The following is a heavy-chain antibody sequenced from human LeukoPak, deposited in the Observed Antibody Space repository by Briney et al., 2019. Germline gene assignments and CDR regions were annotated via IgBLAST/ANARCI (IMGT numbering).Heavy chain of an antibody. CDR3: ARDLGGRPPSYYFDD. CDR2: INWSGSNT. D-gene: IGHD6-25*01. V-gene: IGHV3-20*04. CDR1: GFTFDDYG. Sequence: PGGSLRLSCAASGFTFDDYGMGWVRQAPGRGLEWVSGINWSGSNTGYADSVKGQFTISRDNAKDSLYLQMNSLRAEGTALYYCARDLGGRPPSYYFDDWGQGTLVTVSS. J-gene: IGHJ4*02.